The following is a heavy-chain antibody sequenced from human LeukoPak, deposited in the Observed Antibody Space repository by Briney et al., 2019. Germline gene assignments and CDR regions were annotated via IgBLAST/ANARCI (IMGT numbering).Heavy chain of an antibody. CDR3: AKDTDGSGTGYFDY. J-gene: IGHJ4*02. V-gene: IGHV3-9*01. CDR1: GFTFDDYA. D-gene: IGHD3-10*01. CDR2: ISWNSGSI. Sequence: GGSLRLSCAASGFTFDDYAMHWVRQAPGKGLEWVSGISWNSGSIGYADSVKGRFTISRDNAKNSLYLQMNSLRAEDTALYYCAKDTDGSGTGYFDYWGQGTLVTDSS.